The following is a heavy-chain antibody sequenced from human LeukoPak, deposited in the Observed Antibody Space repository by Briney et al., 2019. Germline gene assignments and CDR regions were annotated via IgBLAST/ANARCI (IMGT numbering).Heavy chain of an antibody. CDR1: GFTFSNHA. J-gene: IGHJ4*02. V-gene: IGHV3-30*09. CDR2: ISYDGNNG. CDR3: ARAGGGGYNFFDY. Sequence: SGGSLRLSCAASGFTFSNHAMHWVRQAPGKGLEWVPVISYDGNNGFYADSVKGRFAISRDNSKNTLYLQMISLSVGDTAVYYCARAGGGGYNFFDYWGQGILVTVSS. D-gene: IGHD5-24*01.